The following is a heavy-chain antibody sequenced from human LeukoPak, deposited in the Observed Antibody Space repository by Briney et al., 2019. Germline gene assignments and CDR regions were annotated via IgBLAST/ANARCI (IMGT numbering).Heavy chain of an antibody. D-gene: IGHD3-22*01. CDR2: IHYSGST. V-gene: IGHV4-59*08. CDR3: ARHGGPYDSSGCLYYLDY. Sequence: PSETLSLTCTVSGGSISSYYWSWIRQSPGKGLEWIGYIHYSGSTDYNPSLKSRVTISADTSKNQFSLKLNSVTAADTAVYYCARHGGPYDSSGCLYYLDYWGQGTLVTVSS. CDR1: GGSISSYY. J-gene: IGHJ4*02.